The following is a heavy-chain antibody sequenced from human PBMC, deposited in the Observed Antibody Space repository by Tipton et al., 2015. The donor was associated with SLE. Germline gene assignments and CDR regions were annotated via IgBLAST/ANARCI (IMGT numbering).Heavy chain of an antibody. CDR3: ARDGYDTSGLKAFNI. V-gene: IGHV4-4*08. J-gene: IGHJ3*02. CDR1: GGSISSYY. CDR2: IYTSGST. D-gene: IGHD3-22*01. Sequence: TLSLTCTVSGGSISSYYWSWIRQPPGKGLELIGNIYTSGSTHYNPSLKSRVTLSLDTSKSQFSLKLTSVTAADTAVYYCARDGYDTSGLKAFNIWGQGTMVTVSS.